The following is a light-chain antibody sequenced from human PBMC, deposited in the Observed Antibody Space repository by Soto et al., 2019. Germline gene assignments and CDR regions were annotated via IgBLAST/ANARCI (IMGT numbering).Light chain of an antibody. CDR1: QSVSNY. Sequence: EIVLTQSPATLSLSPGERATLSCRASQSVSNYLAWYQQKPGQAPRLLIYDASNRATGIPARFRGSGSGTDFTLTISSLESEDFAVYCCQQRSYWLTFGGGTKVEIK. V-gene: IGKV3-11*01. J-gene: IGKJ4*01. CDR2: DAS. CDR3: QQRSYWLT.